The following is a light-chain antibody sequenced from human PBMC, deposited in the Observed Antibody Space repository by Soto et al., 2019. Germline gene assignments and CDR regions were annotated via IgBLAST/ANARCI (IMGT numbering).Light chain of an antibody. V-gene: IGLV2-23*01. Sequence: QSVLTQPASVSGSPGQSITISCTGTSSDVGSYNLVSWYQQHPGKAPKLMIYAGSKRPSGVSNRFSGSKSGNTASLTISGLQAEDEADYYCCSYAGSSTVVFGGGTKLTVI. J-gene: IGLJ2*01. CDR2: AGS. CDR1: SSDVGSYNL. CDR3: CSYAGSSTVV.